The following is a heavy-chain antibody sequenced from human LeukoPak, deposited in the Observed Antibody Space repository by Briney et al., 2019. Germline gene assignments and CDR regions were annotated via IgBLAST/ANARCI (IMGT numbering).Heavy chain of an antibody. J-gene: IGHJ5*02. CDR1: GFTFSSYA. CDR2: INNNGEIK. Sequence: GGSLRLSCAASGFTFSSYAMTWVRQTPGKGLEWVSTINNNGEIKYYADSVKGRFTISRDNSKNTLYLQMNSLRAEDTAVYYCAKDRSLTPYNWFDPWGQGTLVTVSS. V-gene: IGHV3-23*01. CDR3: AKDRSLTPYNWFDP.